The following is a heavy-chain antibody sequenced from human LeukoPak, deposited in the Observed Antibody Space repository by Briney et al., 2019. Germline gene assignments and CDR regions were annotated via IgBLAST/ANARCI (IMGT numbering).Heavy chain of an antibody. Sequence: GGSLRLSCAASGFTFSSYSMNWVRQAPGKGLEWVSSISSSSSYIYYADSVKGRFTISRDNAKNSLYLQMNSLRAEDTAVYYCARVEYYGSGSYYGTGKYWGQGTLVTVS. D-gene: IGHD3-10*01. V-gene: IGHV3-21*01. CDR2: ISSSSSYI. CDR3: ARVEYYGSGSYYGTGKY. CDR1: GFTFSSYS. J-gene: IGHJ4*02.